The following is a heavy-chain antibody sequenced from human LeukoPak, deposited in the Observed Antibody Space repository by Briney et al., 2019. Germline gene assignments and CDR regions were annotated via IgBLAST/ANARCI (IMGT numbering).Heavy chain of an antibody. J-gene: IGHJ2*01. CDR3: ARTYSGSSKGDWYFDL. Sequence: PSQTLSLTCAISGDSVSSISAAWNWIRQSPSRGLEWLGRTYYRSKWYNDYAVSVKSRITINPDTSKNQFSLQLNSVTPEDTAVYYCARTYSGSSKGDWYFDLWGRGTLVTVSS. D-gene: IGHD1-26*01. CDR2: TYYRSKWYN. V-gene: IGHV6-1*01. CDR1: GDSVSSISAA.